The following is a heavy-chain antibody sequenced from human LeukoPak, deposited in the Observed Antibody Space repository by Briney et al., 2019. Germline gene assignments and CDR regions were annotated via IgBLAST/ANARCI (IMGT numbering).Heavy chain of an antibody. Sequence: ASVKVSCKASGYTFTSYDINWVRQATGQGLEWMGWMNPNSGNTGYAQKFQGRVTMTRNTSISTAYMELSSLRSEDTAVYYCARVLRYFDWPGVGYWGQRTLVTVSS. CDR2: MNPNSGNT. CDR3: ARVLRYFDWPGVGY. D-gene: IGHD3-9*01. V-gene: IGHV1-8*01. J-gene: IGHJ4*02. CDR1: GYTFTSYD.